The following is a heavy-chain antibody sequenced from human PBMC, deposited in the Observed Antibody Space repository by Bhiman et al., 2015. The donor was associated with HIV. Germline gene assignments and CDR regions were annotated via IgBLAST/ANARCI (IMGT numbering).Heavy chain of an antibody. V-gene: IGHV3-23*01. J-gene: IGHJ4*02. D-gene: IGHD3-9*01. CDR3: AKRRLVRGCLDS. CDR2: ISAGGEST. CDR1: GFVFNNFG. Sequence: EAQLLESGGGLVQPGGSLRLSCETSGFVFNNFGMTWVRQAPGKGLEWVSSISAGGESTYYADSVKGRFTISRDNSKNTLYLQMNSLRADDTAVYYCAKRRLVRGCLDSWGQGTLVTVSS.